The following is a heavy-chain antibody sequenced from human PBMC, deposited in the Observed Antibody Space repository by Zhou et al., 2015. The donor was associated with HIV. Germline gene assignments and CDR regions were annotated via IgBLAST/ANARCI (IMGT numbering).Heavy chain of an antibody. D-gene: IGHD3-10*01. CDR1: GGTFSDYA. CDR2: IIPIFGTA. Sequence: QVHLVQSGAEVKKPGSSVKVSCKTSGGTFSDYAISWVRQAPGHGLEWMGGIIPIFGTANYAQKFQGRVTITADESTSTAYMELSSLRSEDTAVYYCARPGVTMVRGPTAWDYYYYGMDVWGQGTTVTVSS. CDR3: ARPGVTMVRGPTAWDYYYYGMDV. J-gene: IGHJ6*02. V-gene: IGHV1-69*12.